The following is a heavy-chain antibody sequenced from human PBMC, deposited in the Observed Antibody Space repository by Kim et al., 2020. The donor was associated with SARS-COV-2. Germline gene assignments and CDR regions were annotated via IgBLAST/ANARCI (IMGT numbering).Heavy chain of an antibody. CDR2: IRSKAYGGTT. CDR3: TRDPYSGYDFGAFDI. J-gene: IGHJ3*02. V-gene: IGHV3-49*04. D-gene: IGHD5-12*01. Sequence: GGSLRLSCTASGFTFGDYAMSWVRQAPGKGLEWVGCIRSKAYGGTTEYAASVKGRFTISRADSKSIAYLQMNSLKTEDTAVYYCTRDPYSGYDFGAFDIWGQGTMVTVSS. CDR1: GFTFGDYA.